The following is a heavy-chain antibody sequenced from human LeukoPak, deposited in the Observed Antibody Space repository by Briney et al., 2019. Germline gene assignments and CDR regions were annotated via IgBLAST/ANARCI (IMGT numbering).Heavy chain of an antibody. CDR1: GFTFSSYG. V-gene: IGHV3-21*01. Sequence: GGSLRLSCAASGFTFSSYGMSWVRQAPGKGLEWVSSISSSSSYIYYADSVKGRFTISRDNAKNSLYLQMNSLRAEDTAVYYCARDIVVVPATDDYWGQGTLVTVSS. CDR2: ISSSSSYI. J-gene: IGHJ4*02. D-gene: IGHD2-2*01. CDR3: ARDIVVVPATDDY.